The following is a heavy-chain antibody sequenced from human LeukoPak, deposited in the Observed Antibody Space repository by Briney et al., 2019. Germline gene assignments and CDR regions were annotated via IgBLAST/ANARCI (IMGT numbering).Heavy chain of an antibody. CDR3: ARWHHSGRHLDL. V-gene: IGHV6-1*01. CDR1: GDSVSSNIVA. CDR2: TYYMSKWYN. J-gene: IGHJ2*01. D-gene: IGHD2-21*01. Sequence: SQTLSLTCAISGDSVSSNIVAWNWVRQSPSRGLEWLGRTYYMSKWYNEYGVSVKSRITINADTSSNHFSLHLNSVTTEDTAVYYCARWHHSGRHLDLWGRGALVTVSS.